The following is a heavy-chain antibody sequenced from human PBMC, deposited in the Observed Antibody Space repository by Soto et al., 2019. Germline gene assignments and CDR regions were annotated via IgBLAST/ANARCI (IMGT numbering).Heavy chain of an antibody. CDR1: GGTFSSYA. V-gene: IGHV1-24*01. D-gene: IGHD3-22*01. Sequence: SVKVSCKASGGTFSSYAISWVRQAPGQGLEWMGGFDPEDGETIYAQKFQGRVTMTEDTSTDTAYMELSSLRSEDTAVYYCATVRYDSSGYLVFDYWGQGTLVTVSS. CDR3: ATVRYDSSGYLVFDY. J-gene: IGHJ4*02. CDR2: FDPEDGET.